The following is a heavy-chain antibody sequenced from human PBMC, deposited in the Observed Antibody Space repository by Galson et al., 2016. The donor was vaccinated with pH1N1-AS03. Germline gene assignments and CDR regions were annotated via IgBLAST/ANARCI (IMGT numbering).Heavy chain of an antibody. V-gene: IGHV4-4*02. D-gene: IGHD5-18*01. CDR1: SMNSMNW. Sequence: SMNSMNWWTWVRQSPGKGLEWIGEVSHAGRTNYSPSLKSRVTISLDKSKSQFSLQLTSVTAADTAVYYCARDVLPYSLGLDVWGQGTTVTVSS. J-gene: IGHJ6*02. CDR3: ARDVLPYSLGLDV. CDR2: VSHAGRT.